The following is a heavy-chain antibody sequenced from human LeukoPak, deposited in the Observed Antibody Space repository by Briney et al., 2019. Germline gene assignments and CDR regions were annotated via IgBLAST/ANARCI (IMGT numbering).Heavy chain of an antibody. Sequence: GGSLRLSCAASGFTFSSYSMNWVCQAPGKGLEWVSSISSSSSYIYYADSVKGRFTISRDNAKNSLYLQMNSLRAEDTAVYYCARDASAAAGTYHFDYWGQGTLVTVSS. CDR2: ISSSSSYI. D-gene: IGHD6-13*01. CDR3: ARDASAAAGTYHFDY. CDR1: GFTFSSYS. V-gene: IGHV3-21*01. J-gene: IGHJ4*02.